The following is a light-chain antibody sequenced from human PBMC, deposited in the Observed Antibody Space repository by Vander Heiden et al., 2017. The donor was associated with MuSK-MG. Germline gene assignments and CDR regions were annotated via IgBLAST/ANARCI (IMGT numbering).Light chain of an antibody. J-gene: IGKJ5*01. V-gene: IGKV1-9*01. CDR2: SAS. Sequence: DTQMTQSPSFLSASAGDRVTITCRASEDISSYLDWYQQKPGKAPTLLIHSASVLQTGVPSRFSGSRSGTEFTLTITNLRPEDFATYYCQQHGRYPRNFGQGTRLEIK. CDR3: QQHGRYPRN. CDR1: EDISSY.